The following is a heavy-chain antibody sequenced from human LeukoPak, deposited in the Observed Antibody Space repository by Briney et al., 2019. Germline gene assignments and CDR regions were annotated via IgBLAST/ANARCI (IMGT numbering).Heavy chain of an antibody. V-gene: IGHV3-30*02. CDR2: IRYDGSNK. CDR1: GFTFSSYG. D-gene: IGHD2-21*02. CDR3: AREVPALGAFHI. Sequence: GGSLRLSCAASGFTFSSYGMHWVRQAPGKGLEWVAFIRYDGSNKYYADSVKGRFTISRDNSKNTLYLQMNSLRAEDTAVYYCAREVPALGAFHIWGQGTMVTVSS. J-gene: IGHJ3*02.